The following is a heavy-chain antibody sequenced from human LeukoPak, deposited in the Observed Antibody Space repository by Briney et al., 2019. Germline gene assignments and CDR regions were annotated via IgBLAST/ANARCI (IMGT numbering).Heavy chain of an antibody. CDR2: ISYDGSNK. CDR3: ASLSSGWYRVDYFDY. J-gene: IGHJ4*02. Sequence: PGGSLRLSCAASGFTFSSYGMHWVRQAPGKGLEWVAVISYDGSNKYYADSVKGRFTISRDNAKNTLYLQMNSLRAEDTAVYYCASLSSGWYRVDYFDYWGQGTLVTVSS. V-gene: IGHV3-30*03. CDR1: GFTFSSYG. D-gene: IGHD6-19*01.